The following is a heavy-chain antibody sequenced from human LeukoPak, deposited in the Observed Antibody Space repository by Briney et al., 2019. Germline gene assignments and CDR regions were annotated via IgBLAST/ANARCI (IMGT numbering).Heavy chain of an antibody. CDR3: ARGPGRGFGVVTHFDY. J-gene: IGHJ4*02. D-gene: IGHD3-3*01. V-gene: IGHV3-21*01. CDR2: ISGSSSYI. Sequence: GGSLRLSCAASGFTFSSYSMNWVRRAPGKGLEWVSSISGSSSYIYYADSVKGRFTISRDNAKNSLYLQMNSLRAEDTAVYYCARGPGRGFGVVTHFDYWGQGTLVTVSS. CDR1: GFTFSSYS.